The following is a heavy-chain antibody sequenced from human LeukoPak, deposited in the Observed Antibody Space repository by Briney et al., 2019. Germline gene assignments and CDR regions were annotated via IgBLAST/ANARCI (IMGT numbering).Heavy chain of an antibody. V-gene: IGHV4-39*01. CDR3: TVPVRGGDDNGFDP. CDR1: GGSFSSTSYD. J-gene: IGHJ5*02. Sequence: PSETLSLTCSVSGGSFSSTSYDWGWLRPPPGTGLEWLANIYHTGRTYYSPSVKRRLILYVHTSANPFSLKLNSLTAADPAVSYCTVPVRGGDDNGFDPWGQGILVTVSS. D-gene: IGHD2-21*02. CDR2: IYHTGRT.